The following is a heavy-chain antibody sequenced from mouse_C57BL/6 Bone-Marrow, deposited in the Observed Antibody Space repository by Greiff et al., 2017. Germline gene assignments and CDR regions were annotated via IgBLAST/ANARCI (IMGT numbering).Heavy chain of an antibody. V-gene: IGHV14-3*01. J-gene: IGHJ3*01. CDR1: GFNIKNTY. Sequence: VHVKQSVAELVRPGASVKLSCTASGFNIKNTYMHWVKQRPEQGLEWIGRIDPANGNTKYAPKFQGKATITADTSSHTAYLQLSSLTSEDTAIYYCAHDSNYFAWFAYWGQGTLVTVSA. D-gene: IGHD2-5*01. CDR2: IDPANGNT. CDR3: AHDSNYFAWFAY.